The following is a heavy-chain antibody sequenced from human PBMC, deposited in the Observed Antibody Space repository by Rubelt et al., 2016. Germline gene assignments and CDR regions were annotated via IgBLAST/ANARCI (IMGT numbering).Heavy chain of an antibody. CDR1: GGSISWSSYY. J-gene: IGHJ4*02. Sequence: QVQLQQWGAGLLKPSETLSLTCTVSGGSISWSSYYWGWIRLPPGKGLEWIGTIYYSGSTYYNPSLKSRVTISVDTSKNQLSLKLSSVTAADTALYYCARRLMPSYYFAYWGQGMLVTVSS. V-gene: IGHV4-39*01. CDR3: ARRLMPSYYFAY. CDR2: IYYSGST. D-gene: IGHD2-2*01.